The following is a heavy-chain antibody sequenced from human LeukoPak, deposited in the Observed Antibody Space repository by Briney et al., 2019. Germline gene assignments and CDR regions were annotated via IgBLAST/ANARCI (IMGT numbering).Heavy chain of an antibody. CDR1: GFTFSSYA. V-gene: IGHV3-23*01. D-gene: IGHD1-14*01. CDR3: AKADSARGVTLKTTIDY. J-gene: IGHJ4*02. CDR2: ISGSGGST. Sequence: PGGSLRLSCAASGFTFSSYAMSWVRQARGKGLEWVSVISGSGGSTYYADSVKGRFTISRDNSKNPLYLQMNSLRGEATAVYYCAKADSARGVTLKTTIDYWGQGTLVTVSS.